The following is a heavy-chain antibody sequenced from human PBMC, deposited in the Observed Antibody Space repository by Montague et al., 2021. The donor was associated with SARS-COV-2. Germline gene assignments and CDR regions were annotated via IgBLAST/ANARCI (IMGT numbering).Heavy chain of an antibody. J-gene: IGHJ3*01. CDR2: TSYDGSNK. D-gene: IGHD6-13*01. V-gene: IGHV3-30*18. Sequence: SLRPSCAASGFTFNNYAMHWVRQAPGKGLEWVAVTSYDGSNKYYADSAKGRFTISRDNSKNTLYLQMNSLRAEDTAVYYCAKDPPSRWTRDAFDLWGQGTMVTVSS. CDR3: AKDPPSRWTRDAFDL. CDR1: GFTFNNYA.